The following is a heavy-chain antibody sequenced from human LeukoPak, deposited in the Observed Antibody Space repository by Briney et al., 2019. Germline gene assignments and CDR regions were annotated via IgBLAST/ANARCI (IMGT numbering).Heavy chain of an antibody. Sequence: SETLSLTCTVSGGSNSTYYWSWVRQPPGKGLEWIGHIYYSGSTNYNPSLKRRVTISVDTSKNQFSLKLSSVTPADTAVYYCARGVEMATILVGLWGQGTLVTVSS. V-gene: IGHV4-59*01. CDR3: ARGVEMATILVGL. D-gene: IGHD5-24*01. CDR2: IYYSGST. CDR1: GGSNSTYY. J-gene: IGHJ4*02.